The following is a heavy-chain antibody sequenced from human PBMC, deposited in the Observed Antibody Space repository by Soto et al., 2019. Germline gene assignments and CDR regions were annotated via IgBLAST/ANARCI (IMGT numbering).Heavy chain of an antibody. Sequence: EVQLVESGGGLVQPGGSLRLSCAASAFTFRNYWMSWVSQAPGKGLEWVANIKQDGSEKYDVDAVQGRFTISRDNAKSSLYLQINSLRAEDTAVYYCARVDCSSIGCYGDYSYYGMDVWGQGTTVTVS. CDR1: AFTFRNYW. D-gene: IGHD2-2*01. CDR2: IKQDGSEK. J-gene: IGHJ6*02. CDR3: ARVDCSSIGCYGDYSYYGMDV. V-gene: IGHV3-7*05.